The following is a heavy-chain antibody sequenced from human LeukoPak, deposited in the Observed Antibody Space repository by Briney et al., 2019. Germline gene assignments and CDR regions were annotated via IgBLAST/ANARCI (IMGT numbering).Heavy chain of an antibody. CDR2: INPNSGGT. D-gene: IGHD2-15*01. J-gene: IGHJ4*02. CDR3: ARGYCSGGSCPFDY. Sequence: ASVKVSCTASGYTFTGYYMHWVRQAPGQGLEWMGWINPNSGGTNYAQNFQGRVTMTRDTSISTAYMEVSRLRSDDTAVYYCARGYCSGGSCPFDYWGQGTLVTVSS. V-gene: IGHV1-2*02. CDR1: GYTFTGYY.